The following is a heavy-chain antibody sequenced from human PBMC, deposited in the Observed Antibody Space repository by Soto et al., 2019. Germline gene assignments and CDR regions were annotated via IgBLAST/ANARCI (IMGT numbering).Heavy chain of an antibody. CDR1: GFTFNDYS. CDR2: ISSSGTYI. J-gene: IGHJ6*02. V-gene: IGHV3-21*01. D-gene: IGHD3-10*01. CDR3: VRAGHVFDVHYYGMDL. Sequence: GGSLRLSCEASGFTFNDYSMDWVRQAPEKGLEWVSSISSSGTYIYYADSVKGRFAISRDNANNVMYLQMDTLRAEDTAVYYCVRAGHVFDVHYYGMDLWGQGTTVTVSS.